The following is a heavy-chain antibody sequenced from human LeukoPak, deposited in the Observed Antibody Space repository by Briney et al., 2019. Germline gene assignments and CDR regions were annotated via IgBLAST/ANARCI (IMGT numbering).Heavy chain of an antibody. J-gene: IGHJ4*02. Sequence: GVARQSAFKGSGLGFTHDWMGWVGQVPGKGRGWMGLIYSADSDTRYSPSFQGQVTISADKSINTAYLQWSSLKASDTAMYYCARFWTGYSDYWGQGTLVTVSS. CDR1: GLGFTHDW. D-gene: IGHD3/OR15-3a*01. CDR2: IYSADSDT. V-gene: IGHV5-51*01. CDR3: ARFWTGYSDY.